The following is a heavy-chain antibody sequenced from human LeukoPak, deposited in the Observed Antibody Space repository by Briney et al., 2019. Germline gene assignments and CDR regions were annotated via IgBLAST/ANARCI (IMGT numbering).Heavy chain of an antibody. CDR3: ARVPLEATMVRGVIPNWFDP. CDR2: ISAYSGNT. Sequence: ASVKVSCKASGYTFTSYGISWVRQAPGQGLEWMGWISAYSGNTNYAQKLQGRVTMTTDTSTSTAYMELRSLRSDDTAVYYCARVPLEATMVRGVIPNWFDPWGQGTLVTVSS. CDR1: GYTFTSYG. D-gene: IGHD3-10*01. J-gene: IGHJ5*02. V-gene: IGHV1-18*04.